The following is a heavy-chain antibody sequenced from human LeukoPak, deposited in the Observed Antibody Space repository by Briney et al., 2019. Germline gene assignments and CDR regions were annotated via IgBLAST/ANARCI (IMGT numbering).Heavy chain of an antibody. CDR2: INPNSGDT. D-gene: IGHD6-13*01. V-gene: IGHV1-2*02. CDR1: GYTFTGYY. CDR3: ARDYIAAAPQYNRFDP. J-gene: IGHJ5*02. Sequence: ASVKVSCKASGYTFTGYYMHWVRQAPGQGLEWMGWINPNSGDTNYAQKFQDRVTMTRDTSISTAYMELSRLRSDDTAVYYCARDYIAAAPQYNRFDPWGQGTLVIVSS.